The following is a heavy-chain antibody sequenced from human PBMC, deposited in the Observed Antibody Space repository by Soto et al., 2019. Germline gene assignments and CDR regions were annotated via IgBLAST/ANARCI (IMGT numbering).Heavy chain of an antibody. CDR3: AREGALEYSSSAPRYFDL. D-gene: IGHD6-6*01. Sequence: QVQLVQSGAEVKKPGASVKVSCKASGYTFTSYGISWVRQAPGQGLEGMGWISAYNGNTNYAQKLQGRVTMTTDTSTSTAYMELRSLRSDDTAVYYCAREGALEYSSSAPRYFDLWGRGTLVTVSS. V-gene: IGHV1-18*01. J-gene: IGHJ2*01. CDR1: GYTFTSYG. CDR2: ISAYNGNT.